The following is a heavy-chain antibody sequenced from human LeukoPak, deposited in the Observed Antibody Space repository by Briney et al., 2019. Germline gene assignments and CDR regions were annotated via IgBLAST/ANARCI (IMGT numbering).Heavy chain of an antibody. CDR2: ISRSGSTI. D-gene: IGHD5-12*01. CDR1: GFTFNNYE. V-gene: IGHV3-48*03. Sequence: GGSLRLSCAASGFTFNNYEMKWDRQAPGKGLEWVSYISRSGSTIYYADSVKGRFTISRDNAKNSLYLQMNSLRADDTAVYYCAGIITTIMDYWGQGTLVTVSS. J-gene: IGHJ4*02. CDR3: AGIITTIMDY.